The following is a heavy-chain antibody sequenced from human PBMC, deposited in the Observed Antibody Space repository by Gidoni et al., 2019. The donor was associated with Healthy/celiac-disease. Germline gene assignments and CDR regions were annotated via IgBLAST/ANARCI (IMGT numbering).Heavy chain of an antibody. CDR3: ARVGYGDFYCDY. Sequence: QVQLVQSGAEVKKPGYSVKVSCKASGCTFSSYTISWVRQAPGQGLEWMGRIIPILGIANYAQKFQGRVTITADKSTSTAYMEMSSLRSEDTAVYYCARVGYGDFYCDYWGQGTLVTVSS. CDR1: GCTFSSYT. J-gene: IGHJ4*02. V-gene: IGHV1-69*02. D-gene: IGHD4-17*01. CDR2: IIPILGIA.